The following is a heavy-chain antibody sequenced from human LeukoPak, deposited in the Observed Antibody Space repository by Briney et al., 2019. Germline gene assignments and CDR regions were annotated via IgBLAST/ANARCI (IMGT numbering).Heavy chain of an antibody. V-gene: IGHV4-4*07. Sequence: SETLSLTCTVSGGSISSYYWSWIRQPAGKGLEWIGRIYTSGSTNYNPSLKGRVTMSVDTSKNQFSLKLSSVTAADTAVYYCARDIGYYGSGSLDYWGQGTLVTVSS. CDR2: IYTSGST. CDR3: ARDIGYYGSGSLDY. D-gene: IGHD3-10*01. CDR1: GGSISSYY. J-gene: IGHJ4*02.